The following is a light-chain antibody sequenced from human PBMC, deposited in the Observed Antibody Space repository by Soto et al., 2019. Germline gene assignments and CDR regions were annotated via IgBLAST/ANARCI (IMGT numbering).Light chain of an antibody. V-gene: IGKV3-20*01. J-gene: IGKJ2*01. Sequence: EIVLTQSPGTLSLSPGERATLSCRASQSVSSSYLAWYQQKPGQAPRLLIYDASSRATGIPDRFSGSGSGTDFTLPISRLEPEDFAVYYCHQYGGSLPYTFGQGTKLEIK. CDR2: DAS. CDR3: HQYGGSLPYT. CDR1: QSVSSSY.